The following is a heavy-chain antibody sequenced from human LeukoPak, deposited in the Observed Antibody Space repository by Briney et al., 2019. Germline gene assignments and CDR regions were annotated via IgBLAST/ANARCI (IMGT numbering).Heavy chain of an antibody. J-gene: IGHJ4*02. CDR1: GFTFSDYY. CDR2: ISSTSSYI. V-gene: IGHV3-11*06. D-gene: IGHD2-8*01. Sequence: PGGSLRLSCAASGFTFSDYYMSWIRQAPGKGLEWVSYISSTSSYINYADSVKGRFTISRDNAKNSLYLQMNSLRAEDTAVYYCARSIVYAITAGFDYWGQGTLVTVSS. CDR3: ARSIVYAITAGFDY.